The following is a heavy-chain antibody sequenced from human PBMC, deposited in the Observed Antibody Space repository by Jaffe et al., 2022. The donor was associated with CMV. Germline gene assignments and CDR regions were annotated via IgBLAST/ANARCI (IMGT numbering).Heavy chain of an antibody. CDR1: GFTFTSSA. Sequence: QMQLVQSGPEVKKPGTSVKVSCKASGFTFTSSAVQWVRQARGQRLEWIGWIVVGSGNTNYAQKFQERVTITRDMSTSTAYMELSSLRSEDTAVYYCAVILEYGRLDWFDPWGQGTLVTVSS. CDR2: IVVGSGNT. CDR3: AVILEYGRLDWFDP. V-gene: IGHV1-58*01. D-gene: IGHD3-10*01. J-gene: IGHJ5*02.